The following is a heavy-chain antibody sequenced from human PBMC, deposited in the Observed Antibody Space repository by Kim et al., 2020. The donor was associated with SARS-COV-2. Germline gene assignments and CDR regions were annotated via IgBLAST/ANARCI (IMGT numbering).Heavy chain of an antibody. D-gene: IGHD2-2*01. CDR1: GYTFSSYD. V-gene: IGHV1-8*01. J-gene: IGHJ6*02. CDR3: ARRCSSTSCFLTYYYYGMDV. Sequence: ASVKVSCKASGYTFSSYDINWVRQATGQGLEWMGWMNPNSGNTGYAQKFQGRVTMTRNTSISTAYMELSSLRSEDTAVYYCARRCSSTSCFLTYYYYGMDVGGQGTTVTVSS. CDR2: MNPNSGNT.